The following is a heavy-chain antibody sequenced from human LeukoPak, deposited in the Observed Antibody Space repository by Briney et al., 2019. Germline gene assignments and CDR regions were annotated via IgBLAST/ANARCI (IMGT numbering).Heavy chain of an antibody. CDR2: ISGSGGST. V-gene: IGHV3-23*01. CDR3: VRREYDSSGYSYYFDY. Sequence: GGSLRLSCAASGFTFSSYAMSWVRQAPGKGLQWVSAISGSGGSTYYADSVKSRFTISRDNSKNTLYLQMNSLRAEDTAVYYCVRREYDSSGYSYYFDYWGQGTLVTVSS. CDR1: GFTFSSYA. J-gene: IGHJ4*02. D-gene: IGHD3-22*01.